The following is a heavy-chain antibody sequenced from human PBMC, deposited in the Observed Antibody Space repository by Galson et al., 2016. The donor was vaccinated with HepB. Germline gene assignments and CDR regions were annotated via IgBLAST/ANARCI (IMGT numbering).Heavy chain of an antibody. V-gene: IGHV1-3*01. CDR3: ARGPGNYYFDY. CDR1: GYTFTSYA. J-gene: IGHJ4*02. CDR2: INAGNGNT. Sequence: SVKVSCKASGYTFTSYAMHWVRQAPGQRLEWMGWINAGNGNTKYSQKFRGRVTITRDTSASTAYMKLSSLRSEDTAVYYCARGPGNYYFDYWGQGTLVTVSS. D-gene: IGHD3-10*01.